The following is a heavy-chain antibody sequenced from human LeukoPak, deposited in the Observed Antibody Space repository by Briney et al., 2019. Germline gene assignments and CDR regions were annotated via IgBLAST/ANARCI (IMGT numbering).Heavy chain of an antibody. CDR1: GGSISSYY. CDR2: IYYSGRT. D-gene: IGHD3-10*01. CDR3: ARGSVRGEFDP. V-gene: IGHV4-59*01. Sequence: SETLSLTCSVSGGSISSYYWSWIRQPPGKGLEWIGYIYYSGRTSYNPSLKSRVTISVDTSKNQFSLRLSSVTAADTAVYSCARGSVRGEFDPWGQGTLVTVSS. J-gene: IGHJ5*02.